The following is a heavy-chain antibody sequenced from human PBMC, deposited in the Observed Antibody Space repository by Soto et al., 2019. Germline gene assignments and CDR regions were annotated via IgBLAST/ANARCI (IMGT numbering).Heavy chain of an antibody. D-gene: IGHD2-21*02. CDR1: GFTFSSYA. CDR2: ISGSGGST. CDR3: AKGTNIVVVTADTPVRYVIDV. J-gene: IGHJ6*01. Sequence: GGSLRLSCAASGFTFSSYAMSWVRQAPGKGLEWVSAISGSGGSTYYADSVKGRFTISRDNSKNTLYLQMNSLRAEDTAVYYCAKGTNIVVVTADTPVRYVIDVWGQETTVIVAS. V-gene: IGHV3-23*01.